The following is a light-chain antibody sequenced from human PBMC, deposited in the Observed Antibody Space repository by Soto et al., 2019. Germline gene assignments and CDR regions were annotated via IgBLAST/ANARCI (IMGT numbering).Light chain of an antibody. V-gene: IGKV3-11*01. CDR1: QSVGNN. J-gene: IGKJ4*01. Sequence: EIVLTQSPATLSLSPGERATLSCRASQSVGNNLAWYQQKPCQAPGLLIYEASTRATGIPARFSGSGSGTDFTLTISSLEPEDFAVYYCQQHANWPLTFGGGTKVEIK. CDR3: QQHANWPLT. CDR2: EAS.